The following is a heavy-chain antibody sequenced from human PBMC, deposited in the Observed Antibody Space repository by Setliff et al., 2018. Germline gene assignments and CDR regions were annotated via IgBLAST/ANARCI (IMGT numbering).Heavy chain of an antibody. V-gene: IGHV5-51*01. CDR3: ARESYDSSGYIYYFDY. Sequence: GESLKISCKGSGDSFSNYWIGWVRQMPGKGLEWMGIIYPGDSDTRYSPSFQGQVTISADRSINTAYLQWSSLKASDSAMYYCARESYDSSGYIYYFDYWGQGTLVTVSS. CDR2: IYPGDSDT. D-gene: IGHD3-22*01. J-gene: IGHJ4*02. CDR1: GDSFSNYW.